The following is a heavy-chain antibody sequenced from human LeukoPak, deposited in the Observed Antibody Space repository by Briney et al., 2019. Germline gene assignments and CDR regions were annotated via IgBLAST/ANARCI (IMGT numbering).Heavy chain of an antibody. D-gene: IGHD6-19*01. CDR3: VRDRGQWLDLLGVCDY. CDR2: INPNSGGT. J-gene: IGHJ4*02. Sequence: GASVKVSCKASGYTFTGYYMHWVRQAPGQGLEWMGRINPNSGGTNYAQKFQGRVTMTRDTSISTAYMELSRLRSDDTAVYYCVRDRGQWLDLLGVCDYWGQGTLVTVSS. V-gene: IGHV1-2*06. CDR1: GYTFTGYY.